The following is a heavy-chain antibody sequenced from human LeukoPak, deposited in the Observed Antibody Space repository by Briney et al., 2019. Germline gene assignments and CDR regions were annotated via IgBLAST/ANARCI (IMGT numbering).Heavy chain of an antibody. CDR3: AKPGPRRRLFVEYFQH. Sequence: PGGSLRLSCAASGFTFSSYAMSWVRQAPGKGLEWVSAISGSGGSTYYADSVKGRFTISRDNSKNTLYPQMNSLRAEGTAVYYCAKPGPRRRLFVEYFQHWGQGTLVTVSS. CDR2: ISGSGGST. V-gene: IGHV3-23*01. CDR1: GFTFSSYA. D-gene: IGHD1-14*01. J-gene: IGHJ1*01.